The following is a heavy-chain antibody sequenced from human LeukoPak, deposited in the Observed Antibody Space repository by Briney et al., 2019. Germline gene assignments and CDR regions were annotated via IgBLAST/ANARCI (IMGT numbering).Heavy chain of an antibody. V-gene: IGHV5-51*01. Sequence: PGESLKISCNGSGYSFTSYWIGWVRQMPGKGLEWMGIIYPCDSDTRYSPSFQGQVTISADKSISTAYLQWSSLKASDTAMYYCARQPGYYGSGSYFDYWGQGTLVTVSS. CDR3: ARQPGYYGSGSYFDY. J-gene: IGHJ4*02. CDR1: GYSFTSYW. CDR2: IYPCDSDT. D-gene: IGHD3-10*01.